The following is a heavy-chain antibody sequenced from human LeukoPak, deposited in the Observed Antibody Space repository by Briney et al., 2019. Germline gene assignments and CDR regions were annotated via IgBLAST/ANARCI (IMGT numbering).Heavy chain of an antibody. J-gene: IGHJ4*02. CDR2: ISYSGST. V-gene: IGHV4-59*01. D-gene: IGHD1-20*01. Sequence: SETLSLTCAVSGGSISSLYWTWIRQPPGKGLEWIGYISYSGSTNYNPSLKSRITISVDTSKNQFSLNLTSVTSADTAVYYCARADITGTTRVYFDYWGQGPVVRVFS. CDR3: ARADITGTTRVYFDY. CDR1: GGSISSLY.